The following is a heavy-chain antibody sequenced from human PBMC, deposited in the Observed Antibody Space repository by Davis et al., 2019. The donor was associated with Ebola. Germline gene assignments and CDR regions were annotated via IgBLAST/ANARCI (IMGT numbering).Heavy chain of an antibody. D-gene: IGHD2-15*01. V-gene: IGHV3-7*01. CDR3: ARERRCSGGSCYSSGWFDP. J-gene: IGHJ5*02. CDR2: IKQDGREK. Sequence: GESLKISCAASGFTFSNAWMSWVRQAPGKGLEWVANIKQDGREKYYVDSVKGRFTISRDNAKNSLYLQMNSLRDEDTAVYYCARERRCSGGSCYSSGWFDPWGQGTLVTVSS. CDR1: GFTFSNAW.